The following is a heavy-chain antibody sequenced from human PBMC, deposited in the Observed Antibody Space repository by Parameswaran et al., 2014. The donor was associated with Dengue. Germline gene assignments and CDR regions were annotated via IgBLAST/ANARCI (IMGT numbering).Heavy chain of an antibody. V-gene: IGHV6-1*01. J-gene: IGHJ4*02. CDR2: TYYRSKWYN. Sequence: WIRQSPSRGLEWLGRTYYRSKWYNDYAVSVKSRITINPDTSKNQFSLQLNSVTPEDTAVYYCARGGYSYGTWGQGTLVTVSS. CDR3: ARGGYSYGT. D-gene: IGHD5-18*01.